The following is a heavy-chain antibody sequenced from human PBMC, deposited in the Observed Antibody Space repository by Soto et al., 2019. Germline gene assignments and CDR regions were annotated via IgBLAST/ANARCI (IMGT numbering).Heavy chain of an antibody. CDR1: GFNFGDYG. D-gene: IGHD4-17*01. CDR3: AKDYDYGDSLHYDC. V-gene: IGHV3-23*01. J-gene: IGHJ4*02. Sequence: EVQLLEAGGGLIQPGGSLRLSCSASGFNFGDYGMSWVRQAPGKGLEWLSAIIYNGDTSYYADSVRGRFTISRDNSKNTLYLQLNDLGAADTAIYYCAKDYDYGDSLHYDCWGQGTLVTVSS. CDR2: IIYNGDTS.